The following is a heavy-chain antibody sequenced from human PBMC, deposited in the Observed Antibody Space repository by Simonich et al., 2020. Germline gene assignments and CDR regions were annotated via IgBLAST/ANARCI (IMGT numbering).Heavy chain of an antibody. CDR1: GGSFSRYY. V-gene: IGHV4-34*01. CDR2: INQSGST. J-gene: IGHJ3*02. CDR3: ARGKGWKNAFDI. Sequence: QVQLQQWGAGLLKPSETLSLTCAVYGGSFSRYYWSGIRTPPGKGLEWIGEINQSGSTNYNPSLKSRVTISVDTSKYQFSLKLSSVTAADTAVYYCARGKGWKNAFDIWGQGTMVTVSS. D-gene: IGHD1-1*01.